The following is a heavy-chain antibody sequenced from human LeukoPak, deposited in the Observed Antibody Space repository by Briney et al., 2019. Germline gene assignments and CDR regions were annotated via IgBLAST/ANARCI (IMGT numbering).Heavy chain of an antibody. D-gene: IGHD5-12*01. CDR2: ISGDGSGT. CDR3: ATQNPPGSGYYDTYNWFDP. J-gene: IGHJ5*02. CDR1: GFTFDDYV. V-gene: IGHV3-43*02. Sequence: PGGSLRLSCTASGFTFDDYVMHWVRQAPGKGLEWVSLISGDGSGTYYADSVKGRFTISRDNSKNSLFLHMSGLRAGDTALYYCATQNPPGSGYYDTYNWFDPWGQGTLVTVAS.